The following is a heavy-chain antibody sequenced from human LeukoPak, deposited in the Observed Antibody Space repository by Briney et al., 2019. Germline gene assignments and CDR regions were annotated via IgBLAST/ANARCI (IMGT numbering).Heavy chain of an antibody. CDR3: AKPVQRYCSGGICYASYFDY. D-gene: IGHD2-15*01. CDR1: GFTFSSYA. CDR2: ISSNGGST. Sequence: PGGSLRLSCAASGFTFSSYAMHWVRQAPWKGLEYVSDISSNGGSTYYANSVKGRFTISRDNSKNTLYLQMNSLRAEDTAVYYCAKPVQRYCSGGICYASYFDYWGQGTLVTVSS. J-gene: IGHJ4*02. V-gene: IGHV3-64*01.